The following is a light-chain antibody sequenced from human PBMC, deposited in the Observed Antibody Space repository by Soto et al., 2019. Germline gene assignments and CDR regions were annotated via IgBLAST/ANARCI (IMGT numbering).Light chain of an antibody. CDR1: SSNIGAGYD. Sequence: QSVLTQPPSVSGAPGQRVTISCTGSSSNIGAGYDVHWYQQLPGTAPKLLIYGNSNRPSGVPDRFSGSKSGTSASLAITGLQAEDEADYFCQSYDSSQSASRVFGVGTKLTVL. CDR2: GNS. J-gene: IGLJ3*02. V-gene: IGLV1-40*01. CDR3: QSYDSSQSASRV.